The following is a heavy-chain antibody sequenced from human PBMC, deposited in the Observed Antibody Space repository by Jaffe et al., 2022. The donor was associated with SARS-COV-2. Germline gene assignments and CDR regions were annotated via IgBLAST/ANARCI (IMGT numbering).Heavy chain of an antibody. CDR2: IHATGTT. D-gene: IGHD3-10*01. J-gene: IGHJ4*02. V-gene: IGHV4-61*02. CDR3: ARNNGAGSGPAY. CDR1: GGSISSGDYY. Sequence: QVHLKESGPGLVKPSQTLSLTCTVSGGSISSGDYYWSWSRQPAGKGLEWIARIHATGTTNYNPSLKSRVATSLDTSFKNRFSLKLNSATAADTAVYYCARNNGAGSGPAYWGQGTLVTVSS.